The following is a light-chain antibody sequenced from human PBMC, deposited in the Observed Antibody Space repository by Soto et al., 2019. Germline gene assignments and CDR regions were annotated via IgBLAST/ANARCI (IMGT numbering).Light chain of an antibody. J-gene: IGKJ1*01. CDR1: QSVSTN. Sequence: EIVMTQSPATLSVSPGERATLSCRASQSVSTNLAWYQQKPGQSPRLLIYGTSTRATGVPARFSGGGSGTDFTLTISGLEPEDFAVYYCQHFGNSLWTFGQGTKVDIK. CDR2: GTS. V-gene: IGKV3-15*01. CDR3: QHFGNSLWT.